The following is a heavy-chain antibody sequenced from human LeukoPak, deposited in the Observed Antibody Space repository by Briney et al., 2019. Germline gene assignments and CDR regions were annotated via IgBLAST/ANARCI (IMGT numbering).Heavy chain of an antibody. V-gene: IGHV3-23*01. CDR3: AKGLGYCSGGSCPNDY. D-gene: IGHD2-15*01. CDR1: GFTFSSYA. CDR2: ISGSGGST. J-gene: IGHJ4*02. Sequence: GGSLRLSCAASGFTFSSYAMSWVRQAPGKGLEWVSAISGSGGSTYYADSVKGRFTISRDNSKNTLYLQMNSLRAEDTAVYYCAKGLGYCSGGSCPNDYWGQGTLVTVSS.